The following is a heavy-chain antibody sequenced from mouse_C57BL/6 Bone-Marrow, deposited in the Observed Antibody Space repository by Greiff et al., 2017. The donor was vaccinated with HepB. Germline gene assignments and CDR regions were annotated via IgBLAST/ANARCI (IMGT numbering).Heavy chain of an antibody. CDR1: GYTFTSYW. CDR2: IHPNSGST. V-gene: IGHV1-64*01. Sequence: VQLQQPGAELVKPGASVKLSCKASGYTFTSYWMHWVKQRPGQGLEWIGMIHPNSGSTNYNEKFKSKATLTVDKSSSTAYMQLSSLTSEDSAVYYCARDGELRGYYFDYWGQGTTLTVSS. CDR3: ARDGELRGYYFDY. D-gene: IGHD2-4*01. J-gene: IGHJ2*01.